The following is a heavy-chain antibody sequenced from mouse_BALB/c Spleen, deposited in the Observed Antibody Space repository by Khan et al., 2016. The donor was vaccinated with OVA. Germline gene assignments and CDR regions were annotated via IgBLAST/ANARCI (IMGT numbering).Heavy chain of an antibody. CDR1: GYTFTSYI. D-gene: IGHD3-1*01. CDR3: ARGVLELLTWFAY. J-gene: IGHJ3*01. V-gene: IGHV1S136*01. CDR2: INPYNDYT. Sequence: VQLKESGPELVKPGASVKMSCKASGYTFTSYIMHWVKQKPGQGLEWIGYINPYNDYTKFNEKYKGEATLTSDKSSSSDSMELSSLTSEESTVYYCARGVLELLTWFAYWGQGALVTVAA.